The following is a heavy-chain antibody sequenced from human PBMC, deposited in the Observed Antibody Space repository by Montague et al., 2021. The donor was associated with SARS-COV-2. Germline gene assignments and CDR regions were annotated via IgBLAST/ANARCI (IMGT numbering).Heavy chain of an antibody. V-gene: IGHV4-61*09. Sequence: TLSLTCTVSGDSMTSGSHFWTWVRQPAGKGLEWIGHIQTSGTSNYNPSLRDRITLSIDTSRNQFSLELRSVTAADSAIYFCARDRPESWRISPGLAGLFATVVHSASGMDVWGQGTVVTVSS. J-gene: IGHJ3*01. D-gene: IGHD6-25*01. CDR1: GDSMTSGSHF. CDR2: IQTSGTS. CDR3: ARDRPESWRISPGLAGLFATVVHSASGMDV.